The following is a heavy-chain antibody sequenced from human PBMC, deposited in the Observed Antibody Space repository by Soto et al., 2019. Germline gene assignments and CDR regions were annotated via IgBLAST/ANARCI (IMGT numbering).Heavy chain of an antibody. J-gene: IGHJ4*02. Sequence: SETLSLTCTVSGGSISSYYGSWIRQPPGKGLEWIGYIYYSGSTNYNPSLKSRVTISVDTSKNQFSLKLSSVTAADTAVYYCARRVYDFWSGYPKWYFDYWGQGTLVTVSS. V-gene: IGHV4-59*08. D-gene: IGHD3-3*01. CDR3: ARRVYDFWSGYPKWYFDY. CDR2: IYYSGST. CDR1: GGSISSYY.